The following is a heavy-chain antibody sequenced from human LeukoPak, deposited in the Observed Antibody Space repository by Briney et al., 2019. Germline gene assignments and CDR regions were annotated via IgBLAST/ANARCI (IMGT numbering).Heavy chain of an antibody. Sequence: PGGSLRLSCAASGFTFSSYGMHWVRQAPGKGLEWVAFIRYDGSNKYYADSVKGRFTISRDNSENTLYLQMNSLRAEDTAVYYCAKEAASYDFWSGYAHFDYWGQGTLVTVSS. CDR1: GFTFSSYG. D-gene: IGHD3-3*01. CDR2: IRYDGSNK. V-gene: IGHV3-30*02. CDR3: AKEAASYDFWSGYAHFDY. J-gene: IGHJ4*02.